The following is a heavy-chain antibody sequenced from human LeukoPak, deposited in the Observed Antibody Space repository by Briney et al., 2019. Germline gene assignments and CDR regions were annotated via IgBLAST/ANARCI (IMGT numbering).Heavy chain of an antibody. V-gene: IGHV5-51*01. CDR2: IYPGDSDT. CDR1: GYSFTSYW. D-gene: IGHD6-19*01. CDR3: ARIPSSSGWSLFDY. J-gene: IGHJ4*02. Sequence: GESLKISCKTSGYSFTSYWIGWVRQMPGKGLEWMGIIYPGDSDTSYSPSFQGQVTISADKSISTAYLQWSSLKASDTAMYYCARIPSSSGWSLFDYWGQGTLVTVSS.